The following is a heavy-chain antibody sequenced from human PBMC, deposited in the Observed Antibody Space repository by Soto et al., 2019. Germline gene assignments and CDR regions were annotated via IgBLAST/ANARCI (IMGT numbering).Heavy chain of an antibody. J-gene: IGHJ4*02. V-gene: IGHV3-23*01. Sequence: PGGSMMLSCAASGLTFSSYAMSWVRKATGKGLEWVSAISGSGGSTYYADSVKGRFTISRDNSKNTLYLQMNSLRAEDTAVYYCAKGKLMSDYWGQGTLVTVSS. CDR2: ISGSGGST. D-gene: IGHD3-16*01. CDR1: GLTFSSYA. CDR3: AKGKLMSDY.